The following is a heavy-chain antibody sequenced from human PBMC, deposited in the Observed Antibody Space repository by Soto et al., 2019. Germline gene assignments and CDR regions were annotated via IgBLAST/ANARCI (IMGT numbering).Heavy chain of an antibody. D-gene: IGHD6-19*01. CDR2: IIPIFGTP. CDR1: GDPFSNYA. CDR3: ARDVLVGDISGWHSYRSCVGGMDV. V-gene: IGHV1-69*01. J-gene: IGHJ6*02. Sequence: QVQLVQSGAEVKQPGSSVKVSCKASGDPFSNYAINWVRQAPGQMLEWTGRIIPPCTTGIIPIFGTPTYAQNFQGRVSISAVEATSTAYMELSSLRSDDTAGYYCARDVLVGDISGWHSYRSCVGGMDVWGQGATVTVSS.